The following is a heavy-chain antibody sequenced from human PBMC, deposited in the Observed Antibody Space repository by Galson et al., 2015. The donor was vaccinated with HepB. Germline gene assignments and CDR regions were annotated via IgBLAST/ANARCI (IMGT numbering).Heavy chain of an antibody. CDR3: ARDGSRYDFWSGYYEYWYFDL. V-gene: IGHV1-69*13. D-gene: IGHD3-3*01. Sequence: SVKVSCKASGGTFSSYAISWVRQAPGQGLEWMGGIIPIFGTANYAQKFQGRVTITADESTSTAYMELSSLRSEDTAVYYCARDGSRYDFWSGYYEYWYFDLWGRGTLVTVSS. CDR1: GGTFSSYA. CDR2: IIPIFGTA. J-gene: IGHJ2*01.